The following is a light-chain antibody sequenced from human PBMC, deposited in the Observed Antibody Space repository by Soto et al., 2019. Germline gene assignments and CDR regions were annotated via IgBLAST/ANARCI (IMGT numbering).Light chain of an antibody. CDR1: SSDVGSYNNL. CDR2: EVN. CDR3: CSYTHGNTF. Sequence: QSVLTQPASVSGSPGQSITISCTGTSSDVGSYNNLVSWYQQHPGKAPKAMIYEVNKRPSGVSNRFSGSKSGNTASLTISGLQAEDGADYYCCSYTHGNTFFGSGTKVTVL. V-gene: IGLV2-23*02. J-gene: IGLJ6*01.